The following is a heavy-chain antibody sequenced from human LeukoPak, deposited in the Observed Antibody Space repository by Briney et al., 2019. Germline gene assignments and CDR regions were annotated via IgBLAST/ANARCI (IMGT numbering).Heavy chain of an antibody. CDR2: IFGSGGSA. V-gene: IGHV3-23*01. J-gene: IGHJ4*02. CDR3: GKTTTGYSSGRYPGWPVDY. Sequence: PGGSLRLSCAASGFTFNNYAMYWVRLAPGKGLEWVSGIFGSGGSAHYADSVKGRFTISRDNSKNMVYLQVDSLRVEDTAIYYCGKTTTGYSSGRYPGWPVDYWGQGTLVTVSS. D-gene: IGHD6-19*01. CDR1: GFTFNNYA.